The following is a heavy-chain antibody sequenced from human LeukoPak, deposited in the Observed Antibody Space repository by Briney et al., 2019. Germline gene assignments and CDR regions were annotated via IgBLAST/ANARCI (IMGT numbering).Heavy chain of an antibody. V-gene: IGHV3-23*01. J-gene: IGHJ4*02. CDR3: AKRRDSSGYYYFDY. D-gene: IGHD3-22*01. Sequence: GGSLRLSCAASGFTFSSYAMSWVRQAPGKGLEGVSGISGSGGTTFYADSAKGRFTISRDNSKNTLYLQMNSLRAEDTAVYYCAKRRDSSGYYYFDYWGQGTLVTVSS. CDR1: GFTFSSYA. CDR2: ISGSGGTT.